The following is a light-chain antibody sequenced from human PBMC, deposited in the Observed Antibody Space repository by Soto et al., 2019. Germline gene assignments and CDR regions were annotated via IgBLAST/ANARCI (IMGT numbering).Light chain of an antibody. V-gene: IGKV3-11*01. CDR1: QSVSRY. CDR2: DAF. Sequence: EIVLTQSPVTLSLSPGERATLSCRASQSVSRYLAWYQQKPGQAPRLLIYDAFKRATGIPAMFSGSGSGTDFTLTISSLETEDFAVDYCQQRSNCPSTFGGGTKVEIK. CDR3: QQRSNCPST. J-gene: IGKJ4*01.